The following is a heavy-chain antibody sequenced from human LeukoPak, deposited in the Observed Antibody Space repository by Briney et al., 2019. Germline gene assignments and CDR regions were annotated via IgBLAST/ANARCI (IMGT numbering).Heavy chain of an antibody. V-gene: IGHV5-51*01. CDR2: IYPGDSDT. CDR3: ARHRSSSSLGAFDI. J-gene: IGHJ3*02. Sequence: GESLKISCKGSGYSFTSYWIGWVRQMPGRGLEWMGIIYPGDSDTRYSPSFQGQVTISADKSVSTAYLQWSSLKASDTAMYYCARHRSSSSLGAFDIWGQGTMVTVSS. D-gene: IGHD6-6*01. CDR1: GYSFTSYW.